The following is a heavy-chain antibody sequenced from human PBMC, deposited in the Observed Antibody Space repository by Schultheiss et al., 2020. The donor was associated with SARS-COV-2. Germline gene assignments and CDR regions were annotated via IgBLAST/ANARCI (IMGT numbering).Heavy chain of an antibody. CDR1: GGSISSGDYY. CDR2: IYYSGST. J-gene: IGHJ4*02. D-gene: IGHD6-19*01. Sequence: SQTLSLTCTVSGGSISSGDYYWSWIRQPPGKGLEWIGYIYYSGSTNYNPSLKSRVTISVDTSKNQFSLKLSSVTAEDTAVYYCARENPSIGYSSGWMSFDYWGQGTLVTVSS. CDR3: ARENPSIGYSSGWMSFDY. V-gene: IGHV4-61*08.